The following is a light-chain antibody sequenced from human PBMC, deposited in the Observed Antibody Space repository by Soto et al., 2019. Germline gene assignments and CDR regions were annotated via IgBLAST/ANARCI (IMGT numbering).Light chain of an antibody. Sequence: QSVLTQPPSASGTPGQRVTISCSGSSSNSGSNTVNWYQQLPGTAPKLLIYSNNQRPSGVPDRFSGSKSGTSASLAIRGLQSEDEADYYCAAWDDSLNGVVFGGGTKLTVL. V-gene: IGLV1-44*01. CDR2: SNN. J-gene: IGLJ2*01. CDR1: SSNSGSNT. CDR3: AAWDDSLNGVV.